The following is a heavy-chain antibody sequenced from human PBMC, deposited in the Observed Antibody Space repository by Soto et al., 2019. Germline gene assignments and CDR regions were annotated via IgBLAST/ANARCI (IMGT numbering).Heavy chain of an antibody. CDR1: GGSISSSSYY. CDR3: ARHRTPYSSSSPRYFLSKN. Sequence: SETLSLTCTVSGGSISSSSYYWGWIRQPPGKGLEWIGSIYYSGSTYYNPSLKSRVTLSVATSKNQFSLKLSSVTAADTTVYYCARHRTPYSSSSPRYFLSKNWGQGTLVTVSS. J-gene: IGHJ4*02. CDR2: IYYSGST. D-gene: IGHD6-6*01. V-gene: IGHV4-39*01.